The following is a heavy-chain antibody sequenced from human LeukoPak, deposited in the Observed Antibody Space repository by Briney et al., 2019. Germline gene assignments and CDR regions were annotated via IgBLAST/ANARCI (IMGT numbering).Heavy chain of an antibody. V-gene: IGHV3-30-3*01. D-gene: IGHD6-19*01. J-gene: IGHJ4*02. Sequence: GGSLRPSCAASGFAFSSYAMHWVRQAPGKGLEWVAVISYDGSNKYYADSVKGRFTISRDNSKNTLYLQMNSLRAEDTAVYYCARELRVAGTSFDYWGQGTLVTVSS. CDR2: ISYDGSNK. CDR3: ARELRVAGTSFDY. CDR1: GFAFSSYA.